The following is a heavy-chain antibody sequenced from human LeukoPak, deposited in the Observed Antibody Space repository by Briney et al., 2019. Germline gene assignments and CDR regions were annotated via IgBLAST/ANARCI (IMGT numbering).Heavy chain of an antibody. D-gene: IGHD3-22*01. CDR3: ARGTYYYDSSGQNH. V-gene: IGHV3-21*01. Sequence: GGSLRLSCAASGFTFSSYSMNWVRQAPGKGLEWVSSISSSSNYIYYADSVKGRFTISRDNTKNSLYLQVNSLRAEDTAVYYCARGTYYYDSSGQNHWGQGTLVTVSS. CDR2: ISSSSNYI. J-gene: IGHJ4*02. CDR1: GFTFSSYS.